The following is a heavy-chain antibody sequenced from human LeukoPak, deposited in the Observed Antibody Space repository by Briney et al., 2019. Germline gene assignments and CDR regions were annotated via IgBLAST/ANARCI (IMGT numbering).Heavy chain of an antibody. Sequence: GASVKVSCKASGYPFTSYGISWVRQAPGQGLEWMGWINTNTGNPTYAQGFTGRFVFSLDTSVSTAYLQISSLKAEDTAVYYCARVDYHDSSGYSDGFDYWGQGTLVTVSS. V-gene: IGHV7-4-1*02. CDR2: INTNTGNP. D-gene: IGHD3-22*01. CDR1: GYPFTSYG. J-gene: IGHJ4*02. CDR3: ARVDYHDSSGYSDGFDY.